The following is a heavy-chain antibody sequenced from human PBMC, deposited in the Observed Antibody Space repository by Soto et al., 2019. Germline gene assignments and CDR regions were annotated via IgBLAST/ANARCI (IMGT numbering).Heavy chain of an antibody. J-gene: IGHJ6*02. Sequence: QVQLVESGGGVVQPGRSLRLSCAASGFTFSSYGMHWVRQAPGKGLEWVAVIWYDGSNKYYADSVKCRFTISRDNSKNTQYLQMKSLRAEDTAVYYWARDHLAAVAVPYYYYGMDVWGQGTTVTVSS. D-gene: IGHD6-19*01. V-gene: IGHV3-33*01. CDR2: IWYDGSNK. CDR1: GFTFSSYG. CDR3: ARDHLAAVAVPYYYYGMDV.